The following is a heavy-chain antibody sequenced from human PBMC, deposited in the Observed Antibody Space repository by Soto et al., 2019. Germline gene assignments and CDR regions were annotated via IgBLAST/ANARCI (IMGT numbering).Heavy chain of an antibody. D-gene: IGHD1-20*01. J-gene: IGHJ4*02. CDR3: AREWGVNSALGRPADY. Sequence: QVQLQESGPRLVKPSQTLSLTCAVSGGSISSGGYYWSWIRQHPGKGLEWIGYIFYSGSTYYSPSLKRRVTISVDTSKNQFSLKLSSVTAADTAVYYCAREWGVNSALGRPADYWGQGTLVTVSS. CDR1: GGSISSGGYY. V-gene: IGHV4-31*11. CDR2: IFYSGST.